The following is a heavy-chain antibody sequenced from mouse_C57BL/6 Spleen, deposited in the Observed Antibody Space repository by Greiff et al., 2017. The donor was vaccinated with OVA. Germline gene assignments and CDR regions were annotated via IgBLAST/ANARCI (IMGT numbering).Heavy chain of an antibody. V-gene: IGHV1-82*01. D-gene: IGHD3-2*02. CDR2: IYPGDGDT. CDR1: GYAFSSSW. Sequence: VKLVESGPELVKPGASVKISCKASGYAFSSSWMNWVKQRPGKGLEWIGRIYPGDGDTNYNGKFKGKATLTADKSSSTAYMQLSSLTSEDSAVYFCARSQDSSGSAWFAYWGQGTLVTVSA. CDR3: ARSQDSSGSAWFAY. J-gene: IGHJ3*01.